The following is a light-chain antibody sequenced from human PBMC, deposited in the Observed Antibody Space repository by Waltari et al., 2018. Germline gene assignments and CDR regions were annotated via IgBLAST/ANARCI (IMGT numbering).Light chain of an antibody. V-gene: IGKV3-15*01. Sequence: EIVMTQSPATLSVSPGERATLSCRASQSVSSNLAWYQHKPGQSPRLLIYGASTRATGIAARFSGSGSGTEFTVTISSLQSEDFALYYCQQYNDWPRTFGQGTKVEI. CDR3: QQYNDWPRT. CDR2: GAS. J-gene: IGKJ1*01. CDR1: QSVSSN.